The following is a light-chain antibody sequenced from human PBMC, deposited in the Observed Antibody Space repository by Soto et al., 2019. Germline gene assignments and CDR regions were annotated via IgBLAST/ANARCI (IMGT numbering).Light chain of an antibody. Sequence: QSVLTQPPSASGTPGQRVTISCSGSRSSIGSNEVSWYQQVPGTAPQLLIYANSQRPSGVPDRFSGSKSGTSASLAISGLQSEDEADYYCASWDDSLNGNGVFGGGTKVTVL. CDR3: ASWDDSLNGNGV. J-gene: IGLJ3*02. CDR2: ANS. V-gene: IGLV1-44*01. CDR1: RSSIGSNE.